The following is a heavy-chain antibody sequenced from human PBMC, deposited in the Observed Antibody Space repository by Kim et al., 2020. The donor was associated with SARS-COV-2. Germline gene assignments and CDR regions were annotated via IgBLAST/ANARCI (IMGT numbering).Heavy chain of an antibody. J-gene: IGHJ4*02. CDR2: INPNGGDT. V-gene: IGHV1-2*02. Sequence: ASVKVSCKASGYPFTAYLLHWVRQAPGQGLEWVGWINPNGGDTKYAQTFQGRVTMTRDTSTTTAYLELSSLRSDDTAVYYCAREHDLNWVFVSWGQGTLV. D-gene: IGHD1-1*01. CDR3: AREHDLNWVFVS. CDR1: GYPFTAYL.